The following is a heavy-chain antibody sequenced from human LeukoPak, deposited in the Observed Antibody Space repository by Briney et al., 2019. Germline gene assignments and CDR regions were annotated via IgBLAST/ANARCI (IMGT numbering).Heavy chain of an antibody. CDR3: AKYFFDWLLGPTNDAFDI. D-gene: IGHD3-9*01. Sequence: GGSLRLSCAASGFTFRSYAMSWVRQAPGKGLEWVSAISGSGGSTYYADSVKGRFTISRDNSKNTLYLQMNSLRAEDTAVYYCAKYFFDWLLGPTNDAFDIWGQGTMVTVSS. V-gene: IGHV3-23*01. CDR2: ISGSGGST. CDR1: GFTFRSYA. J-gene: IGHJ3*02.